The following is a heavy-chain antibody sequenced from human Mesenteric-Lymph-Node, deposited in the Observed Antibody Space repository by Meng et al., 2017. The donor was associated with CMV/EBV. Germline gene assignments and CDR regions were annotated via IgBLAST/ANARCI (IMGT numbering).Heavy chain of an antibody. Sequence: ASVKVSCKASGGTFSSYTISWVRQAPGQGLEWMGWISTYNDNTDSAQKFQGRLTLSTDTSTNTAYMELRSLRSDGTAMYYCSRYLRSLDYFDSWGQGTLVTVSS. V-gene: IGHV1-18*01. J-gene: IGHJ4*02. CDR1: GGTFSSYT. CDR2: ISTYNDNT. CDR3: SRYLRSLDYFDS. D-gene: IGHD3-3*01.